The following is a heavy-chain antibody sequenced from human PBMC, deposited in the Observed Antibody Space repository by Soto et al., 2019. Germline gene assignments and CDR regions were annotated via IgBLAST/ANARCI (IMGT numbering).Heavy chain of an antibody. D-gene: IGHD3-3*01. CDR2: IIPIFGTA. Sequence: QVQLVQSGAEVKKPGSSVKVSCKASGGTFSSYAISWVRQAPGQGLEWMGGIIPIFGTANYAQKFQGRVTITADESTSTAYMELSSLRSEDTAVYYCARDPHDFWSGPTYGMDVWGQGNQVTVSS. CDR1: GGTFSSYA. CDR3: ARDPHDFWSGPTYGMDV. J-gene: IGHJ6*02. V-gene: IGHV1-69*01.